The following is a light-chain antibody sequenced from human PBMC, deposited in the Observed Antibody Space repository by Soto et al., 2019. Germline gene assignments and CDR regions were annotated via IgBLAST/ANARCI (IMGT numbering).Light chain of an antibody. J-gene: IGKJ1*01. CDR1: QDISKD. CDR3: QKYNVSPWA. Sequence: DIQMTQSPSSLSASIGDRVTITCRASQDISKDLAWYQQKPGKVPKLLIYAASTLQSGFPSRFSGSGSGTDFTLTISSLQPEDVATYYCQKYNVSPWAFGQGSKVEIK. CDR2: AAS. V-gene: IGKV1-27*01.